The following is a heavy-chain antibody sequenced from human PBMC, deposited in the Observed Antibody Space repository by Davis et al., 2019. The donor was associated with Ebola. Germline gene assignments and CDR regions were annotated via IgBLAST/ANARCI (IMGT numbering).Heavy chain of an antibody. CDR1: GFTFSSYA. D-gene: IGHD3-10*01. V-gene: IGHV3-30-3*01. CDR2: ISYDGSNK. CDR3: ARADYYGSGSYEDAFDI. J-gene: IGHJ3*02. Sequence: PGGSLRLSCAASGFTFSSYAMHWVRQAPGKGLEWVAVISYDGSNKYYADSVKGRFTISRDNSKNTLYLQMNSLRAEDTAVYYCARADYYGSGSYEDAFDIWGQGTMVTVSS.